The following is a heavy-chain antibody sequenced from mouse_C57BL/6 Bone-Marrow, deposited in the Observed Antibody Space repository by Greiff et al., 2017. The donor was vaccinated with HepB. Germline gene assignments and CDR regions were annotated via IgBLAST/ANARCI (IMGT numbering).Heavy chain of an antibody. CDR2: INSDGGST. J-gene: IGHJ1*03. CDR3: ARHEYYGSSYGWYFDV. CDR1: EYEFPSHD. D-gene: IGHD1-1*01. Sequence: EVHLVESGGGLVQPGESLKLSCESNEYEFPSHDMSWVRKTPEKRLELVAAINSDGGSTYYPDTMERRFIISRDNTKKTLYLQMSSLRSEDTALYYCARHEYYGSSYGWYFDVWGTGTTVTVSS. V-gene: IGHV5-2*01.